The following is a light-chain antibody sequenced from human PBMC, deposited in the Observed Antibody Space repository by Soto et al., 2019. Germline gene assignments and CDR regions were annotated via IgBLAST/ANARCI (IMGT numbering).Light chain of an antibody. Sequence: DIQMTQSPSSLSASVGDRVTITCRASQSISSYINWYQQKPGKAPKLLIYAASSLQSGVPSRFSGSGXGTDXXLTISSLQPEDFATYYCQQSYSTPITFGPGTKVDIK. J-gene: IGKJ3*01. CDR3: QQSYSTPIT. CDR1: QSISSY. V-gene: IGKV1-39*01. CDR2: AAS.